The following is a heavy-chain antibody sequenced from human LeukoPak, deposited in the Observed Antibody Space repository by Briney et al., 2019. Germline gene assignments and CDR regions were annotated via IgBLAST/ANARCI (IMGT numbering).Heavy chain of an antibody. J-gene: IGHJ5*02. CDR2: IYYSGST. CDR1: GGSISTYY. CDR3: ASFVSGSYYSA. V-gene: IGHV4-59*01. Sequence: PSETLSLTCTVSGGSISTYYWSWIRQPPGKGLEWIGYIYYSGSTNYNPSLKSRVTISVDTSKNQFSLKLSSVTAADTAVYYCASFVSGSYYSAWGQGTLVTVSS. D-gene: IGHD3-10*01.